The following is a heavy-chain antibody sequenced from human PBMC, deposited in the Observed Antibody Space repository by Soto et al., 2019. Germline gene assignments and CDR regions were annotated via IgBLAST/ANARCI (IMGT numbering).Heavy chain of an antibody. CDR3: ARDRGLGALDDY. V-gene: IGHV1-18*01. J-gene: IGHJ4*02. CDR1: GGTFSSYA. CDR2: IIPIFGNT. Sequence: ASVKVSCKASGGTFSSYAISWVRQAPGQGLEWMGGIIPIFGNTNYAQKLQGRVTMTTDTSTSTAYMELRSLRSDDTAVYYCARDRGLGALDDYWGQGTLVTVSS. D-gene: IGHD3-10*01.